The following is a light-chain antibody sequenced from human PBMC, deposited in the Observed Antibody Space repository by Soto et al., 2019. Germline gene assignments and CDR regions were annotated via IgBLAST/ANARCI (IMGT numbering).Light chain of an antibody. CDR1: QSVLYSSNSQNF. CDR3: QQYYSSPFT. CDR2: WAS. V-gene: IGKV4-1*01. J-gene: IGKJ3*01. Sequence: DIVMTQSPDSLAVSLGDRATINCKSSQSVLYSSNSQNFLAWYQQKPGQPPKLLIYWASTRESGVPDRFSGSGSGTDFTLTISSLQAEDVAVYYCQQYYSSPFTFGPGTKVDIK.